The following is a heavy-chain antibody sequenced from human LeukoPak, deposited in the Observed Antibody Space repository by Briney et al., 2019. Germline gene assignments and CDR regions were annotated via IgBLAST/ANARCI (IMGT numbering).Heavy chain of an antibody. CDR2: IYYSKNT. CDR1: GGSISSSSAY. D-gene: IGHD5-18*01. V-gene: IGHV4-39*01. Sequence: KSSETRSLTGTVAGGSISSSSAYWGWIRQPPGKGLEWIGSIYYSKNTYYNPSLKSRVTISADTSKTQFSLTLGSVSATDTAVYYCVSPRGFSYGYFDYWGQGTLVTVSS. J-gene: IGHJ4*02. CDR3: VSPRGFSYGYFDY.